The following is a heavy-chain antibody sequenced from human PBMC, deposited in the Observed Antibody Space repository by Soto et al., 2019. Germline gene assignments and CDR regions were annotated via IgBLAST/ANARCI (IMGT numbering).Heavy chain of an antibody. CDR2: IRNKAKRYTT. CDR1: GFTFSDHY. CDR3: ARISAAASNAFDI. Sequence: EVQVVESGGGLVQPGGSLRLSCAASGFTFSDHYMDWVRQAPGKGLEWVGRIRNKAKRYTTEYAASVKGRFTISRDDSKNSLYLKMNSLKTEDTAVYYCARISAAASNAFDIWGQGTMVTVSS. D-gene: IGHD6-13*01. J-gene: IGHJ3*02. V-gene: IGHV3-72*01.